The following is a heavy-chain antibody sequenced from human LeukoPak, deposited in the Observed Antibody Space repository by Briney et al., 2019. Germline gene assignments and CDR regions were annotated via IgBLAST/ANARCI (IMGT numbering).Heavy chain of an antibody. V-gene: IGHV3-30*18. J-gene: IGHJ4*02. CDR1: GFTFSSYG. D-gene: IGHD3-9*01. Sequence: GGSLRLSCAASGFTFSSYGMHWVRQAPGKGMEWVAVISYDGSNKYYADSVKGRFTIFRVNSKNTLYLQMNSLRAEDTAVYYCAKDRLTIFYYFDYWGQGTLVTVSS. CDR2: ISYDGSNK. CDR3: AKDRLTIFYYFDY.